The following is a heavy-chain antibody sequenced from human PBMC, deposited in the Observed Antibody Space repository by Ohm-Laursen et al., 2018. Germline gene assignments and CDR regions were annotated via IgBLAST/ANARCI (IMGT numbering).Heavy chain of an antibody. D-gene: IGHD2-2*01. Sequence: SDTLSLTCTVSGGSLRNYYWSWIRQPPGKGLEWIGYIYYSGSTNYNPSLKSRVTISVDTSKNQFSLKLNSVTAADTAVYYCARSRLAVVTAAYYYGMDVWGQGTTVTVSS. CDR2: IYYSGST. CDR3: ARSRLAVVTAAYYYGMDV. J-gene: IGHJ6*02. CDR1: GGSLRNYY. V-gene: IGHV4-59*08.